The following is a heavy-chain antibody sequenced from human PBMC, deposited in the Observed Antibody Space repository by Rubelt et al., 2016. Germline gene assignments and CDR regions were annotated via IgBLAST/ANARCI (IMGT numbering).Heavy chain of an antibody. CDR2: ISNSGGNT. CDR3: AKVVVPTRGPMDV. CDR1: GFTFDDYA. J-gene: IGHJ6*03. Sequence: SLRLSCAASGFTFDDYAMHWVRQAPGKGLEWVSGISNSGGNTYYADSVKGRFTISRDNSKNTLYLQMNSLRAEDTAVYYCAKVVVPTRGPMDVWGKGTTVTVSS. D-gene: IGHD2-2*01. V-gene: IGHV3-23*01.